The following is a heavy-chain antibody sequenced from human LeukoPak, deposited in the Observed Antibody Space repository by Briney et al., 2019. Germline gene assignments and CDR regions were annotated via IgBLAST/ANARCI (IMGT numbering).Heavy chain of an antibody. CDR1: GGTFSSYA. CDR2: IIPILGIA. CDR3: ASDLYYYDSSGYSLGY. Sequence: SVKVSCKASGGTFSSYAISWVRQAPGQGLEGMGGIIPILGIANYAQKFQGRVTITADNTTSTAYMELSNLRSEDTAVYYCASDLYYYDSSGYSLGYWGQGTLVTVSS. V-gene: IGHV1-69*10. J-gene: IGHJ4*02. D-gene: IGHD3-22*01.